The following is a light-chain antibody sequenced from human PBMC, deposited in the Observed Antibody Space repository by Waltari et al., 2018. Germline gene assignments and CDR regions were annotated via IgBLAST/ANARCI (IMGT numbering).Light chain of an antibody. CDR2: WAS. J-gene: IGKJ2*01. V-gene: IGKV4-1*01. CDR1: KSVLYSSKNKNY. Sequence: DIVMTQSPDSLAVCLGLRAAINCHSSKSVLYSSKNKNYLAWYQQKPGQPPKLLIYWASTREFGVPDRFSGSGSGTDFTLTISSLQAEDVAVYYCQQYYSTPYTFGQGTKLEIK. CDR3: QQYYSTPYT.